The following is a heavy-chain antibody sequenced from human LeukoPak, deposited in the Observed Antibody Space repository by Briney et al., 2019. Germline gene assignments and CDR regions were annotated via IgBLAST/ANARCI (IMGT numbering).Heavy chain of an antibody. CDR1: GFTFSSFG. J-gene: IGHJ4*02. CDR2: ISFDGSKK. D-gene: IGHD6-6*01. CDR3: AKDSDSSSFDY. V-gene: IGHV3-30*18. Sequence: GGSLRLSCAASGFTFSSFGMHWVRQALGKGLEWVAVISFDGSKKYHADSVKGRFTISSDNSKNTLYLHMNSLRAEDTGVYYCAKDSDSSSFDYWGQGTLVTVSS.